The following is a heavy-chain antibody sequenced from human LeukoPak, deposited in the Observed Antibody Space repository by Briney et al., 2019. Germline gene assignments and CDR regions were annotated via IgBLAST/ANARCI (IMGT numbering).Heavy chain of an antibody. D-gene: IGHD3-10*01. Sequence: VAPVKVSCKASGGTFSSYTISWVRQAPGQGLEWMGRIIPILGIANYTQKFQGRVTITADKSTSTAYMELSSLRSEDTAVYYCARDASDYYGSGSYYVYWGQGTLVTVSS. CDR3: ARDASDYYGSGSYYVY. CDR2: IIPILGIA. J-gene: IGHJ4*02. CDR1: GGTFSSYT. V-gene: IGHV1-69*04.